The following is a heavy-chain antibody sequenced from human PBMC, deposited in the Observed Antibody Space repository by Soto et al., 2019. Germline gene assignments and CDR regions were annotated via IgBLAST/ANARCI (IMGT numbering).Heavy chain of an antibody. J-gene: IGHJ6*02. CDR1: GYTFTSSD. CDR2: MNPNTGNS. CDR3: ARDLSSSTNYGYYYYYGMDA. V-gene: IGHV1-8*01. Sequence: ASVKVSCKASGYTFTSSDINWVRQAPGQGLEWMGWMNPNTGNSGLAQKFQVRVTITADESTSTAYMELSSLRSEDTAGYYCARDLSSSTNYGYYYYYGMDAWGQGTTVTVSS. D-gene: IGHD2-2*01.